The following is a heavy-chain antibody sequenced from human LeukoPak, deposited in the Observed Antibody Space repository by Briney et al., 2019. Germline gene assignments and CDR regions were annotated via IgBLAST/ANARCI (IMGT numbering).Heavy chain of an antibody. D-gene: IGHD2-21*02. Sequence: SETLSLTCTVSGGSIGSGDYYWSWIRQPPGKGLEWIGYIYYSGSTYYNPSLKSRVTISVDTSKNQFSLKLSSVTAADTAVYYCARAVLRLSSIVVVTAIHSDAFDIWGQGTMVTVSS. V-gene: IGHV4-30-4*01. CDR3: ARAVLRLSSIVVVTAIHSDAFDI. J-gene: IGHJ3*02. CDR1: GGSIGSGDYY. CDR2: IYYSGST.